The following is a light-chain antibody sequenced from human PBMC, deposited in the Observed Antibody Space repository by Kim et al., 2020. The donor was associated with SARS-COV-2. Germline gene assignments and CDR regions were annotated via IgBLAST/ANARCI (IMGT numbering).Light chain of an antibody. J-gene: IGKJ2*03. V-gene: IGKV4-1*01. CDR3: QQYYSTPPS. Sequence: RATLNCKSSQTVLYNSNDKNYLAWYQQKPGQAPKLLIYWASIRESGVSDRFSGGGSETDFTLTISSLQAEDVAVYYCQQYYSTPPSFGQGTKLEI. CDR2: WAS. CDR1: QTVLYNSNDKNY.